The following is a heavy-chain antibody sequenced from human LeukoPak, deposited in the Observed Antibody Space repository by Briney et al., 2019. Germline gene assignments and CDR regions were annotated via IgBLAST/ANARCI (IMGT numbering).Heavy chain of an antibody. CDR3: ARGDILTGPSYFDY. V-gene: IGHV3-30-3*01. Sequence: GGSLRLSCAASGFTFGTYAMHWVRQAPGKGLEWVAAISYDGSTKYYADSVKGRFTISRDNSKNTLYLQINNLRPEDTAVYYCARGDILTGPSYFDYWGQGTLVTVSS. CDR1: GFTFGTYA. D-gene: IGHD3-9*01. CDR2: ISYDGSTK. J-gene: IGHJ4*02.